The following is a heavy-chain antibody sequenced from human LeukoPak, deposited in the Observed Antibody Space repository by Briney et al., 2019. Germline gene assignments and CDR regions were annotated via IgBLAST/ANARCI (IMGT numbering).Heavy chain of an antibody. V-gene: IGHV3-21*01. J-gene: IGHJ6*03. CDR2: ISSSSSYI. CDR1: GFTFSSYS. CDR3: ARALASIAARREGDYYYYMDV. Sequence: PGGSLRLSCAASGFTFSSYSMNWVRQAPGKGLEWVSSISSSSSYIYYADSVKGRFTISRDNAKNTLYLQMHSLRAEDTAVDYCARALASIAARREGDYYYYMDVWGKGTTVTVSS. D-gene: IGHD6-6*01.